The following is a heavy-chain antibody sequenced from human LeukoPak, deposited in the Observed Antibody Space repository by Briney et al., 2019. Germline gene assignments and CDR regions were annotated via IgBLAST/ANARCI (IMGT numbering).Heavy chain of an antibody. V-gene: IGHV3-53*01. CDR3: TTVDGGVIAISNGGVDY. CDR1: GFTVSSNY. J-gene: IGHJ4*02. D-gene: IGHD2-21*01. Sequence: GGSLRLSCAASGFTVSSNYMSWVRQAPGKGLEWVSVIYSGGSIYYADFAKGRFTISRDNSKNMLYLQMNSQRAEDTAVYYCTTVDGGVIAISNGGVDYWGQGTLVTVSS. CDR2: IYSGGSI.